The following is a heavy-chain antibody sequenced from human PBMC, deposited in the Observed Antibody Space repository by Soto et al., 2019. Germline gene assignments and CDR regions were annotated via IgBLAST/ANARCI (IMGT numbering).Heavy chain of an antibody. CDR2: IYYSGTT. D-gene: IGHD5-12*01. J-gene: IGHJ4*02. V-gene: IGHV4-39*01. Sequence: SETLSLTCTVSCGSISSSSYYWGWIRQPPGKGLEWIGSIYYSGTTYYNPSLKSRVTISVDTSKNQFSLKLSSVTAADTAMYYCARRGGYSGYDVQLGFDYWGQGTLVNVSS. CDR1: CGSISSSSYY. CDR3: ARRGGYSGYDVQLGFDY.